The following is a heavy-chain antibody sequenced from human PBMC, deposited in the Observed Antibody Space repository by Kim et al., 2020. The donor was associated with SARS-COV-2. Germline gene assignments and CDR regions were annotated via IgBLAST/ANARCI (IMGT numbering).Heavy chain of an antibody. CDR3: AKVREQQLVSRGSFDY. CDR1: GFTFDDYA. CDR2: ISWNSGSI. Sequence: GGSLRLSCAASGFTFDDYAMHWVRQAPGKGLEWVSGISWNSGSIGYADSVKGRFTISRDNAKNSLYLQMNSLRAEDTALYYCAKVREQQLVSRGSFDYWGQGTLVTVSS. J-gene: IGHJ4*02. D-gene: IGHD6-13*01. V-gene: IGHV3-9*01.